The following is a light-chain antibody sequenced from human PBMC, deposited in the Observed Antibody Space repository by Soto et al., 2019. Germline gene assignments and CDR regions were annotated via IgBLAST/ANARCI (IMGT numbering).Light chain of an antibody. J-gene: IGKJ1*01. Sequence: EIVMTQSPATLSVSPGERATLSCRASQSVSSNLAWYQQKPGQAPRLLIYGASTRATGIPARFSGSGSGTEVTLTISSLQSEDFAVYYCQQDNNWLPWTFGQGTKVEIK. V-gene: IGKV3-15*01. CDR1: QSVSSN. CDR2: GAS. CDR3: QQDNNWLPWT.